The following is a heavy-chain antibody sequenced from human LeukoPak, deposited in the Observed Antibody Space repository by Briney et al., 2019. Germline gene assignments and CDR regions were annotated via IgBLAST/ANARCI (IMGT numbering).Heavy chain of an antibody. CDR2: ISWNSGSI. CDR1: GFTFDDYA. CDR3: AKDQDGYNSGVFDY. D-gene: IGHD5-24*01. J-gene: IGHJ4*02. V-gene: IGHV3-9*03. Sequence: GGSLRLSCAASGFTFDDYAMHWVRQAPGKGLEWVSGISWNSGSIGYADSVEGRFTISRDNAKNSLYLQMNSLRAEDMALYYCAKDQDGYNSGVFDYWGQGTLVTVSS.